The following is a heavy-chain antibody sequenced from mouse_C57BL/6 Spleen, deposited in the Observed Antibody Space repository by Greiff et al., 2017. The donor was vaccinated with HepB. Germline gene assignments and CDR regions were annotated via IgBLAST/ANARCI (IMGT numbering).Heavy chain of an antibody. CDR1: GYTFTSYW. V-gene: IGHV1-59*01. D-gene: IGHD1-1*01. CDR2: IDPSDSYT. J-gene: IGHJ2*01. CDR3: AREAYGSSDYFDC. Sequence: QVQLQQPGAELVRPGTSVKLSCKASGYTFTSYWMHWVKQRPGQGLEWIGVIDPSDSYTNYNQKFKGKATLTVDTSSSTAYMQLSSLTSEDSAVYYCAREAYGSSDYFDCWGQGTTLTVSS.